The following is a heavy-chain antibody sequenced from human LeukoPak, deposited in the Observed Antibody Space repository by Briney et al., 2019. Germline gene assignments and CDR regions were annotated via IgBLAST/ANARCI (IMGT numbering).Heavy chain of an antibody. Sequence: GASVKVSCKASGYTFTSYGISWVRQAPGQGLEWMGWISAYNGNRNYAQKVQGRVTMTTDTSTSTAYMELRSLRSDDTAVYYCARGAASYSGSYDYYYYMDVWGKGTTVTVSS. CDR1: GYTFTSYG. CDR3: ARGAASYSGSYDYYYYMDV. V-gene: IGHV1-18*01. D-gene: IGHD1-26*01. CDR2: ISAYNGNR. J-gene: IGHJ6*03.